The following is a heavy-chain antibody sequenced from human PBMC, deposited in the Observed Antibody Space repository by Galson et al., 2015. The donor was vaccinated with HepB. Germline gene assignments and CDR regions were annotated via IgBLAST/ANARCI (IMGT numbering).Heavy chain of an antibody. D-gene: IGHD2-2*01. CDR2: ISSSGSTI. CDR1: GFTFSDYY. J-gene: IGHJ4*02. CDR3: ARLICSSTSCYGGYFDY. Sequence: SLRLFCAASGFTFSDYYMSWIRQAPGKGLEWVSYISSSGSTIYYADSVKGRFTISRDNAKSSLYLQMNSLRAEDTAVYYCARLICSSTSCYGGYFDYWGQGTLDTVSS. V-gene: IGHV3-11*01.